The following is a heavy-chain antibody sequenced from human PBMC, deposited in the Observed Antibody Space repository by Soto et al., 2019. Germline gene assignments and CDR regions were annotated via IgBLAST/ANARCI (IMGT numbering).Heavy chain of an antibody. V-gene: IGHV1-69*12. CDR3: ARVSGSYLWENAFDI. CDR1: GGTFSSYA. Sequence: QVQLVQSGAEVKKPGSSVKVSCKASGGTFSSYAISWVRQAPGQGLEWMGGIIPIFGTANYAQKFQGRVTSAADESTSTADMELSSLRSEDTAVYYCARVSGSYLWENAFDIWGQGTMVTVSS. J-gene: IGHJ3*02. CDR2: IIPIFGTA. D-gene: IGHD1-26*01.